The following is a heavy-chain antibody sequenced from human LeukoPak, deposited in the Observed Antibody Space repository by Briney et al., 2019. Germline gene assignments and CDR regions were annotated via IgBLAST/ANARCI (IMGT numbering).Heavy chain of an antibody. CDR1: GFTVSGNY. CDR2: TYSNGRT. D-gene: IGHD3-10*01. J-gene: IGHJ6*03. Sequence: PGGSLRLSCAASGFTVSGNYMSWVRQAPGKGLEWVSVTYSNGRTYYADSVKGRFTISRDISKNTLYLQVNSLRAEDTAVYYCARVLSGRGSLYDYYYYMDVWGKGTTVTISS. CDR3: ARVLSGRGSLYDYYYYMDV. V-gene: IGHV3-53*01.